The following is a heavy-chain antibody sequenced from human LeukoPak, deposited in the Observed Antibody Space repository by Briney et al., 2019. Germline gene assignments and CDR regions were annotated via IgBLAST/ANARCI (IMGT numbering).Heavy chain of an antibody. CDR3: ARGVVAAAGRTFDF. Sequence: SETLSLTCTVSGGSISRYYWSWIRQPPGKGLEWIVYIYNSGSTNYNPSLKSRVTISLDTSKNQFSLKLSSVTAADTAVYYCARGVVAAAGRTFDFWGQGTLVTVSS. J-gene: IGHJ4*02. V-gene: IGHV4-59*01. D-gene: IGHD6-13*01. CDR1: GGSISRYY. CDR2: IYNSGST.